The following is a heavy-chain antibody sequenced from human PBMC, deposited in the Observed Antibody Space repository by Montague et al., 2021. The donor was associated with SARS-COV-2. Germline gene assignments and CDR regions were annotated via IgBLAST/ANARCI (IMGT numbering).Heavy chain of an antibody. CDR3: ARDTYSSTSGTLDF. CDR2: MWYNGSKA. Sequence: SLRLSCAASGFTFSSHGMHWVRQAPGKGLEWVALMWYNGSKANYADSVKGRFTISRDNSEHMLYLQLNSLRAEDTAVYYCARDTYSSTSGTLDFWGRGTLVTVSS. D-gene: IGHD6-13*01. CDR1: GFTFSSHG. V-gene: IGHV3-33*01. J-gene: IGHJ4*02.